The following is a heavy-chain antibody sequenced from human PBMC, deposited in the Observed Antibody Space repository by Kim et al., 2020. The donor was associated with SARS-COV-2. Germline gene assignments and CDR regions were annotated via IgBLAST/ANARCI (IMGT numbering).Heavy chain of an antibody. CDR1: GFTFSSYS. Sequence: GGSLRLSCAASGFTFSSYSMNWVRQAPGKGLEWVSSISSSSSYIYYADSVKGRFTISRDNAKNSLYLQMNSLRAEDTAVYYCAREGGRQQLVPAYWGQGTLVTVSS. J-gene: IGHJ4*02. D-gene: IGHD6-13*01. CDR3: AREGGRQQLVPAY. V-gene: IGHV3-21*01. CDR2: ISSSSSYI.